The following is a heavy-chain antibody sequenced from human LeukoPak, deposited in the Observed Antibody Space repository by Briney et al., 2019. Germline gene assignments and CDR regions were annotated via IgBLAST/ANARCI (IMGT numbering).Heavy chain of an antibody. CDR2: ISYDGSNK. Sequence: PGGSLRLSCAASGFTFSSYAMHWVRQAPGKGLEWVAVISYDGSNKYYADSVKGRFTISRDNSKNTLYLQMNSLRAEDTAVYYCARDQDIVVVPAAILDYWGRGTLVTVSS. CDR1: GFTFSSYA. CDR3: ARDQDIVVVPAAILDY. V-gene: IGHV3-30-3*01. D-gene: IGHD2-2*01. J-gene: IGHJ4*02.